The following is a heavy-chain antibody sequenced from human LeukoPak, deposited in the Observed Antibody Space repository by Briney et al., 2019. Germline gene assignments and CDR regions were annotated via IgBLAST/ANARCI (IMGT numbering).Heavy chain of an antibody. Sequence: ASVKVSCKASGYTFTSYGISWVRQAPGQELEWMGWISAYNGNTNYAQKLQGRVTMTTDTSTSTAYMELRSLRSDDTAVYYCAREAAAAGTPLYYYYYGMDVWGQGTTVTVSS. CDR1: GYTFTSYG. CDR3: AREAAAAGTPLYYYYYGMDV. CDR2: ISAYNGNT. V-gene: IGHV1-18*01. D-gene: IGHD6-13*01. J-gene: IGHJ6*02.